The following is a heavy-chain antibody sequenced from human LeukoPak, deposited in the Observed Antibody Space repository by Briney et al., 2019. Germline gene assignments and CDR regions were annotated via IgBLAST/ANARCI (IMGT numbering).Heavy chain of an antibody. CDR3: ARGEKGSSSGSINY. Sequence: SETLSLTSTVSGGSINSGTYYWSWIRQPAGKGLEWIGRMYTSGSTNYNPSLESRVTISVDTSKNQFSLKLSSVTAADTAVYYCARGEKGSSSGSINYWGQGTLVTVSS. CDR1: GGSINSGTYY. D-gene: IGHD6-6*01. J-gene: IGHJ4*02. CDR2: MYTSGST. V-gene: IGHV4-61*02.